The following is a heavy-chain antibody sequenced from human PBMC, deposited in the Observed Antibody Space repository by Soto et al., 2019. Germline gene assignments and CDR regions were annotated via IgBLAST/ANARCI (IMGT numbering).Heavy chain of an antibody. J-gene: IGHJ6*02. Sequence: GGSLRLSCAASGLTFSNYAMSWFRLAPGKGLEWVSSISSSSRYIYYAESVKGRFTISRDNAKNSLYLQMNSLRAEDTALYYCAKGRSYYYYYGVDVWGQGTTVTVSS. CDR3: AKGRSYYYYYGVDV. V-gene: IGHV3-21*04. CDR1: GLTFSNYA. CDR2: ISSSSRYI.